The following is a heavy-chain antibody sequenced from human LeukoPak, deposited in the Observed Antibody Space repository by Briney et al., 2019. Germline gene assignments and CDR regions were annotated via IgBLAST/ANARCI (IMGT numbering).Heavy chain of an antibody. D-gene: IGHD6-13*01. CDR3: ARRPAAGRCFDY. CDR2: ISSGGSSI. J-gene: IGHJ4*02. Sequence: PGGSLRLSCAVSGFTFSDYHMSWIRQAPGKGLEWVSYISSGGSSISHADSVKGRFTISRDNAENSLYLQMNSLRAEDRAVYYCARRPAAGRCFDYWGQGTLVTVSS. CDR1: GFTFSDYH. V-gene: IGHV3-11*01.